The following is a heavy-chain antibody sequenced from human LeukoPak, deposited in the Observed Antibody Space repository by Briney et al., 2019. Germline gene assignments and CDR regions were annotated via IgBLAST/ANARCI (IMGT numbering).Heavy chain of an antibody. J-gene: IGHJ3*02. V-gene: IGHV1-46*01. Sequence: ASVKVSCKASGYTFTSYYMHWVRQAPGQGLEWTGIINPSGGSTSYAQKFQGRVTMTRDTSTSTVYMELSSLRSEDTAVYYCASLELSNHSGDSPFVLAFDIWGQGTMVTVSS. CDR1: GYTFTSYY. CDR2: INPSGGST. CDR3: ASLELSNHSGDSPFVLAFDI. D-gene: IGHD2-21*02.